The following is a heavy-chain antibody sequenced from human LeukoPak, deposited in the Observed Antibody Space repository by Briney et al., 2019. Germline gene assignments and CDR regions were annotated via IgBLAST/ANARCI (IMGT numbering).Heavy chain of an antibody. CDR2: ISGSGVST. J-gene: IGHJ4*02. V-gene: IGHV3-23*01. D-gene: IGHD6-6*01. CDR1: GFTFSSYE. Sequence: TGGSLRLSCAASGFTFSSYEMNWVRQAPGKGLEWISTISGSGVSTSYADSVKGRFTLSRDNSKNTLYLQMNSLRAEDTAVYYCAKHHRMAARLVYFDSWGQGTLVTVSS. CDR3: AKHHRMAARLVYFDS.